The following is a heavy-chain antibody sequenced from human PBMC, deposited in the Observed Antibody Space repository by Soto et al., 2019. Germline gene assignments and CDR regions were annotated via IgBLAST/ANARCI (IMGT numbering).Heavy chain of an antibody. V-gene: IGHV1-18*01. CDR2: ISAYNGNT. Sequence: QVQLVQSGAEVKKPGASVKVSCKASGYTFTSYGISGVRQAPGQGLEWMGWISAYNGNTNYAQKLQGRVTMTTDTSTSTAYMELRSLRSDDTAVYYCASVTYYYGSGRDYYGMDVWGQGTTVTVSS. CDR3: ASVTYYYGSGRDYYGMDV. CDR1: GYTFTSYG. D-gene: IGHD3-10*01. J-gene: IGHJ6*02.